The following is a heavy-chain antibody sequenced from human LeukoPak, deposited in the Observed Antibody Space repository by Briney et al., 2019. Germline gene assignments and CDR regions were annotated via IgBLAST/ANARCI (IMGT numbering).Heavy chain of an antibody. CDR1: GFTFRSYG. V-gene: IGHV3-30*02. CDR2: IRYDGSNK. J-gene: IGHJ6*03. CDR3: AKDTVKVTTIRRVPHYMDV. D-gene: IGHD5-12*01. Sequence: GGSLRISCAASGFTFRSYGMHWVRQAPGKGLEWVTFIRYDGSNKYYADSVKGRFIISRDNSKNTLYLQMNSLRAEDTAVYYCAKDTVKVTTIRRVPHYMDVWGKGTTVTISS.